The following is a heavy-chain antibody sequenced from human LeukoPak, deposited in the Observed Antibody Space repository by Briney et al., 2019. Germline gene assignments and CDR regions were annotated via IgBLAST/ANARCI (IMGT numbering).Heavy chain of an antibody. D-gene: IGHD5-18*01. Sequence: GGSLRLSCAASGFTFSSYSMNWVRQAPGKGLEWVSYISSSGSTIYYADSVKGRFTISRGNAKNSLYLQMNSLRAEDTAVYYCARGKIRGYSYAPPDYLWGQGTLVTVSS. CDR1: GFTFSSYS. J-gene: IGHJ5*02. CDR2: ISSSGSTI. CDR3: ARGKIRGYSYAPPDYL. V-gene: IGHV3-48*04.